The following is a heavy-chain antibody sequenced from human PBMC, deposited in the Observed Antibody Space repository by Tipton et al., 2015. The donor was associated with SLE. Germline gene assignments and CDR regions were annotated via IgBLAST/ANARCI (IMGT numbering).Heavy chain of an antibody. J-gene: IGHJ3*02. D-gene: IGHD6-13*01. Sequence: QVQLVQSGGEVKKPGASVKVSCKTSGYTFTSYGISWVRQAPGQGLEWMGWISGYSGNTDYAQKVQGRVTMTKDTSTTTVYMELRSLRSDDTAVYYCARDQSFWRSPWYGAFDMWGQGTMVIVSS. V-gene: IGHV1-18*01. CDR1: GYTFTSYG. CDR2: ISGYSGNT. CDR3: ARDQSFWRSPWYGAFDM.